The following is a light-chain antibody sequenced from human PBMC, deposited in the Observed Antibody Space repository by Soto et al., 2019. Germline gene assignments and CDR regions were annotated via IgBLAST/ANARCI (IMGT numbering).Light chain of an antibody. CDR1: QSVRSNF. CDR3: QQDYNLPLT. CDR2: AAS. J-gene: IGKJ4*01. Sequence: EIVLTQSPATLSLSPGQRATLSCRASQSVRSNFLAWYQQKPGQTPRLLIYAASARATGFPARFSGSGSGTDFTLTISSLQAEDVAVYYCQQDYNLPLTFGGGTKVEIK. V-gene: IGKV3D-7*01.